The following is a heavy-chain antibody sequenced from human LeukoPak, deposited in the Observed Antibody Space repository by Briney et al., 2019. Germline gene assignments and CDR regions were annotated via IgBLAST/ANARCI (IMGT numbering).Heavy chain of an antibody. CDR1: GFTFSSYA. CDR2: ISYDGSNK. CDR3: ARDFGPRTNDY. V-gene: IGHV3-30*14. Sequence: GGSLRLSCAASGFTFSSYAMHWVRQAPGKGLGWVAVISYDGSNKYYADSVKGRFTISRDNSKNTLYLQMNSLRAEDTAVYYCARDFGPRTNDYWGQGTLVTVSS. J-gene: IGHJ4*02. D-gene: IGHD3-10*01.